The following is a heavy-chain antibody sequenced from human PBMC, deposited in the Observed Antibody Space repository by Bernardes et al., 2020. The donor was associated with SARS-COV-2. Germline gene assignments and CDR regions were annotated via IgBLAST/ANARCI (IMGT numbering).Heavy chain of an antibody. CDR1: GFTFSSYW. J-gene: IGHJ4*02. V-gene: IGHV3-74*01. D-gene: IGHD2-8*01. Sequence: GGSLRLSCAASGFTFSSYWMHWVRQAPGKGLVWVSRINNDGSSTSYADSVEGRCTISIGNAMNSRFLQMNSLSAADSAVYYCAREDMNTNSFDYWEQGTPVTVSS. CDR3: AREDMNTNSFDY. CDR2: INNDGSST.